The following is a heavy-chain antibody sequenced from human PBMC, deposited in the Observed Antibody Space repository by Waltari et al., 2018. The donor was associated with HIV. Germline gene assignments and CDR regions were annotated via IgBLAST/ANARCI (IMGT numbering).Heavy chain of an antibody. CDR3: ARIGYSSRWYRGARYFDL. V-gene: IGHV3-48*03. D-gene: IGHD6-13*01. CDR2: ISSSGTTI. J-gene: IGHJ2*01. Sequence: GFTFNNYEMNWVRQAPGKGLEWISYISSSGTTIYYADSVKGRFIISRDNAKNSLYLYVNNVRAEDTAVYYCARIGYSSRWYRGARYFDLWGRGTLVTVSS. CDR1: GFTFNNYE.